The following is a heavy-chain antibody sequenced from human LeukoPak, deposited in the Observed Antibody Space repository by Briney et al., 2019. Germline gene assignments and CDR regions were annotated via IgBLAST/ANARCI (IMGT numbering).Heavy chain of an antibody. CDR1: GGSFSGYY. CDR3: ARAADFWSGRSFDY. CDR2: INHSGST. D-gene: IGHD3-3*01. Sequence: PSETLSLTCAVYGGSFSGYYWSWIRQPPGKGLEWIGEINHSGSTNYNPSLKSRVTISVDTSKNQFSLKLSSVTAADTAVYYCARAADFWSGRSFDYWGQGTLVTVSS. V-gene: IGHV4-34*01. J-gene: IGHJ4*02.